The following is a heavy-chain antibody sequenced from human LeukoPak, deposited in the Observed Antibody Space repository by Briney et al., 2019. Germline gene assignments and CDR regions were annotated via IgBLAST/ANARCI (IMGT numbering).Heavy chain of an antibody. V-gene: IGHV4-59*01. D-gene: IGHD6-13*01. CDR2: IYYSGST. J-gene: IGHJ4*02. Sequence: SETLSLTCTVSGGSTSSYYWGWIRQPPGKGLEWIGYIYYSGSTNYNPSLKSRVTMSVDTSKNQFSLKLSSVTAADTAVYYCARGGQQLKGFDYWGQGTLVTVSS. CDR3: ARGGQQLKGFDY. CDR1: GGSTSSYY.